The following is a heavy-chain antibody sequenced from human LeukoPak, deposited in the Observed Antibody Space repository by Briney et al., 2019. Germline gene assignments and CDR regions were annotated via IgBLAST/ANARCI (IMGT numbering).Heavy chain of an antibody. CDR3: ARVAEDSSGWYYFDY. Sequence: GGSLRLSCAASGFTFSSYGMHWVRQATGKGLEWVPAIGTAGDTYYPGSVKGRFTISRENAKNSLYLQMNSLRAGDTAVYYCARVAEDSSGWYYFDYWGQGTLVTVSS. V-gene: IGHV3-13*01. CDR1: GFTFSSYG. D-gene: IGHD6-19*01. J-gene: IGHJ4*02. CDR2: IGTAGDT.